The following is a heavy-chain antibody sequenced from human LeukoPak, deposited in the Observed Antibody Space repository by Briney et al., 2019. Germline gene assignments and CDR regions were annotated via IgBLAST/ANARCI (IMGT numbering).Heavy chain of an antibody. D-gene: IGHD3-22*01. CDR2: IKSDWST. CDR3: ARAPSEIGGYYPEYFRH. Sequence: QPGGSLRLSCAASGFTFSSYWMHWVRQAPGKGVVWVSRIKSDWSTNYADSVKGRFTISRDNAKNTLSLQTNSLRAEDTGVYYCARAPSEIGGYYPEYFRHWGQGTLVTVSS. J-gene: IGHJ1*01. CDR1: GFTFSSYW. V-gene: IGHV3-74*01.